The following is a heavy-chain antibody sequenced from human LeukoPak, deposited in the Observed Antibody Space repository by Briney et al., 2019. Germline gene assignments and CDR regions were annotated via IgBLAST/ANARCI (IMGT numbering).Heavy chain of an antibody. J-gene: IGHJ4*02. CDR2: INHSGST. CDR3: ARGGEDYVAY. V-gene: IGHV4-34*01. CDR1: GGSFSGYY. D-gene: IGHD3-10*02. Sequence: PSETLSLTCAVCGGSFSGYYWSWIRQPPGKGLEWIGEINHSGSTNYNPSLKSRVTISVDTSKNQFSLKLSSVTAADTAVYYCARGGEDYVAYWGQGTLVTVSS.